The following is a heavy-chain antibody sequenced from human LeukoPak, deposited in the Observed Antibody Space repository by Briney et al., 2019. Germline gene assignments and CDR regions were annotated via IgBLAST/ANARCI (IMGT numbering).Heavy chain of an antibody. CDR2: IYYSGST. CDR1: GGSISSYY. J-gene: IGHJ4*02. CDR3: ARGTLIAAAGIYFDY. Sequence: SETLSLACTASGGSISSYYWSWIRQPPGKGLEWIGNIYYSGSTNYNPSLKSRVTIIVNTYKNKFSLKLSSVTAADTAVYYCARGTLIAAAGIYFDYWGQGTLVTVSS. D-gene: IGHD6-13*01. V-gene: IGHV4-59*01.